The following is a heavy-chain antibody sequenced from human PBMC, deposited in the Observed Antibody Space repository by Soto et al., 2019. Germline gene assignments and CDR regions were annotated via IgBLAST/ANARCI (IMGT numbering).Heavy chain of an antibody. J-gene: IGHJ5*02. CDR3: AREDRSSSGGYNWFDP. D-gene: IGHD6-6*01. CDR1: VGTFSSYA. Sequence: QVQLVQSGAEVKKPGSSVKGSCKASVGTFSSYAISWVRQAPGQGLEWMGGIIPILGTADYAQKFQGRVTITAGESMSSAYRELSRLRSEDTAVSYCAREDRSSSGGYNWFDPWGRGSLVPVFS. V-gene: IGHV1-69*01. CDR2: IIPILGTA.